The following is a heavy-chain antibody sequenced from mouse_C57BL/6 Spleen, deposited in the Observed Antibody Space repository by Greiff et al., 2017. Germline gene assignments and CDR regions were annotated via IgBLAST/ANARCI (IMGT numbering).Heavy chain of an antibody. V-gene: IGHV1-59*01. CDR3: AREGVYGNPRYFDY. Sequence: QVQLKQPGAELVRPGTSVKLSCKASGYTFTSYWLHWVKQRPGQGLEWIGVIDPSDSYTNYNQKFKGKATLTVDTSSSTAYMQLSSLTSEDSAVYYCAREGVYGNPRYFDYWGQGTTLTVSS. D-gene: IGHD2-1*01. CDR1: GYTFTSYW. J-gene: IGHJ2*01. CDR2: IDPSDSYT.